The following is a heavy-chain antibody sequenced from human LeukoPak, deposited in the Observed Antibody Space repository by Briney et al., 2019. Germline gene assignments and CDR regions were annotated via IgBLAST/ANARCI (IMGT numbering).Heavy chain of an antibody. D-gene: IGHD3-10*01. CDR1: GFSFSSYG. CDR3: AKGRYYYKPNWFDP. Sequence: GGSLRLSCAASGFSFSSYGMHWVRQAPGKGLEWVAFIRFDGSNYYYGDSVKGRFTISRDNSKNTLYLQMNSLRAEDTAVYYCAKGRYYYKPNWFDPWGQGTLVTVSS. CDR2: IRFDGSNY. V-gene: IGHV3-30*02. J-gene: IGHJ5*02.